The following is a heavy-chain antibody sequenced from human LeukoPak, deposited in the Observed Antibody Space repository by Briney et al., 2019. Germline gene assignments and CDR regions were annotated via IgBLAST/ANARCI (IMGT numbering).Heavy chain of an antibody. Sequence: ASVRVSCKASGYTFTNYAINWVRQAPGQGLEWMGWISTHNGDTNYAQKFLGRVTMTTDTSANTAYMDLRSLRSDDTAVYYCAPTKWPVPLDSWGQGTLVTVSS. CDR1: GYTFTNYA. CDR2: ISTHNGDT. J-gene: IGHJ4*02. V-gene: IGHV1-18*01. CDR3: APTKWPVPLDS. D-gene: IGHD6-19*01.